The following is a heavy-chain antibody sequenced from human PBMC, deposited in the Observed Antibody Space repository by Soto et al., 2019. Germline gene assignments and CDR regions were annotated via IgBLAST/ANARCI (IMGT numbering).Heavy chain of an antibody. V-gene: IGHV3-48*02. CDR3: ALGYCSGGSGYSAGYYYYGVDV. CDR2: ISSSSTI. D-gene: IGHD2-15*01. J-gene: IGHJ6*02. Sequence: PGGSLRLSCAASGFTFSSYSMNWVRQAPGKGMEWGSYISSSSTIYYADSVKGRFTISRDTAKNSLYLQMNSLRDADTAVYYCALGYCSGGSGYSAGYYYYGVDVCGQGTTVTVSS. CDR1: GFTFSSYS.